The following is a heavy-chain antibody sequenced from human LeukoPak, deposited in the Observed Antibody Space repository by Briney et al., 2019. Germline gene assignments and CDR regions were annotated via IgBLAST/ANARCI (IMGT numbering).Heavy chain of an antibody. D-gene: IGHD3-10*01. J-gene: IGHJ4*02. CDR1: GGSISSGGYY. CDR3: ARGLERVTDY. Sequence: PSETLSLTCTVSGGSISSGGYYWSWIRQPPGKGLEWIGYIYHSGSTYYNPSLKSRVTISVDRSKNQFSLKLSSVTAADTAVYYCARGLERVTDYWGQGTLVTVSS. V-gene: IGHV4-30-2*01. CDR2: IYHSGST.